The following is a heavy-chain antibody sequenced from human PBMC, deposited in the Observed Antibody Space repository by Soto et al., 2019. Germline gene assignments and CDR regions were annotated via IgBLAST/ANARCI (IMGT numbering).Heavy chain of an antibody. D-gene: IGHD2-21*02. CDR1: GASISSSDYY. CDR3: ARFLVPASRNTDFDY. V-gene: IGHV4-39*01. J-gene: IGHJ4*02. Sequence: PSETLSLTCTVSGASISSSDYYWGWFRQTPGKGLDWIGNIYYSGTTYYNPSLKSRVTISVDTSKNQFSLKLNSVTAADTAAYYCARFLVPASRNTDFDYWGQGTLVTVSS. CDR2: IYYSGTT.